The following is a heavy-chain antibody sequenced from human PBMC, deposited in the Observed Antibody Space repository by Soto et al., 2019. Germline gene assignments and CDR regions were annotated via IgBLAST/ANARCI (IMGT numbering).Heavy chain of an antibody. D-gene: IGHD2-21*01. J-gene: IGHJ5*01. CDR3: ATDTAPKPSDPNSYYPHFAS. CDR2: IYYSGGT. CDR1: GDSINTDYY. V-gene: IGHV4-30-4*01. Sequence: SETRSLTCTVSGDSINTDYYWRWIRQPPGKGLEWIGHIYYSGGTFYSPSLKSRLALSVDTSKNQFSLRLSSVTAADPAVYYCATDTAPKPSDPNSYYPHFASCRQGTLVTASS.